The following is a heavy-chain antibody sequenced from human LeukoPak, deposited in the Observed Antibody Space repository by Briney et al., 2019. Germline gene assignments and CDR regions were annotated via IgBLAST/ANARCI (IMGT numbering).Heavy chain of an antibody. Sequence: SETLSLTCTVSGDSISGYYWSWIRQPPGKGLEWIGYIYYSGSTNYNPSLKSRVTISVDTSKNQFSLKLSSVTAADTAVYYCARVKDGYNSPYFDYWGQGTLVTASS. J-gene: IGHJ4*02. V-gene: IGHV4-59*08. CDR2: IYYSGST. D-gene: IGHD5-24*01. CDR1: GDSISGYY. CDR3: ARVKDGYNSPYFDY.